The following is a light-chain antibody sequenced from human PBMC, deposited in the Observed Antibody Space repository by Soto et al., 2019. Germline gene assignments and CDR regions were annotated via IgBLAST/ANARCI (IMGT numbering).Light chain of an antibody. CDR2: DAS. V-gene: IGKV3-11*01. CDR1: QSVSSSY. J-gene: IGKJ1*01. Sequence: EIVLTQSPGTLSLSPGERATLSCRASQSVSSSYLAWYQQKPGQAPRLLIYDASNRATGIPARFSGSGSGTEFTLTISSLEPEDFAVYYCQQRSNWPPWTFGQVTKVDIK. CDR3: QQRSNWPPWT.